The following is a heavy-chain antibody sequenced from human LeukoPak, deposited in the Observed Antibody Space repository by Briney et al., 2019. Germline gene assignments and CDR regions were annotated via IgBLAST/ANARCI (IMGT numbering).Heavy chain of an antibody. CDR3: AKSPGRNFDL. D-gene: IGHD1-26*01. CDR1: GGSINAYY. Sequence: SETLSLTCAVYGGSINAYYWSWIRQAPGKGLEWIGEINHSGSTNYNPSLKSRVTISVDTSKNQFSLKLSSVTAADTAVYYCAKSPGRNFDLWGRGTLVTVSS. J-gene: IGHJ2*01. CDR2: INHSGST. V-gene: IGHV4-34*01.